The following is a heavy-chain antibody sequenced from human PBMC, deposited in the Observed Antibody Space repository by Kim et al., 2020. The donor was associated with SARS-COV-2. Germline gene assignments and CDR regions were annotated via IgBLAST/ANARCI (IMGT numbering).Heavy chain of an antibody. J-gene: IGHJ6*03. CDR1: GYTFTSYA. V-gene: IGHV1-3*01. D-gene: IGHD3-3*01. CDR2: INAGNGNT. CDR3: ARDPVFRIFGVAPAYYYYMDV. Sequence: ASVKVSCKASGYTFTSYAMHWVRQAPGQRLEWMGWINAGNGNTKYSQKFQGRVTITRDTSASTAYMELSSLRSEDTAVYYCARDPVFRIFGVAPAYYYYMDVWDKGTPVTVSS.